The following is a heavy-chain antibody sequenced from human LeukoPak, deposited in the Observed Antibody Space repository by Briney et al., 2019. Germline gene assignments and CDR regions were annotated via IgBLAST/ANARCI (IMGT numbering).Heavy chain of an antibody. Sequence: SETLSLTCTVSGGSINGYYWNWIRQPPERGLEWIGYIHYSGSTNYNPSLKSRVTVSIDTSKNQFSLKLTSMTAADTAVYYCARFRYCTSDTSCFYDFDYWGQGTLVTVSS. CDR2: IHYSGST. CDR3: ARFRYCTSDTSCFYDFDY. J-gene: IGHJ4*02. D-gene: IGHD2-2*01. CDR1: GGSINGYY. V-gene: IGHV4-59*01.